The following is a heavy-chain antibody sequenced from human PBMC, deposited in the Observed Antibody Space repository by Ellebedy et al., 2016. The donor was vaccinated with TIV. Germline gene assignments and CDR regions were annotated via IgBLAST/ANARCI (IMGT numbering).Heavy chain of an antibody. CDR1: GFTFRSYG. CDR2: IWYDGSNK. V-gene: IGHV3-33*01. CDR3: ARDRGYLDY. Sequence: GESLKISCAASGFTFRSYGMHWVRQAPGKGLEWVAVIWYDGSNKYYADSVKGRFTISRDNSKNTLYLQMNSLRAEDTAVYYCARDRGYLDYWGQGTLVTVSS. J-gene: IGHJ4*02.